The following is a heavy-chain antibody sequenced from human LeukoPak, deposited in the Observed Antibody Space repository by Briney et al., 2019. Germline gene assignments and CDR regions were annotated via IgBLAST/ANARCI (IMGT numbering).Heavy chain of an antibody. Sequence: GGSLRLSCAASGSTFSSLWLSXXRQAPGQXXXXXXXXXXKRDGGATHYAAPVXDRFTISRDDSKNTLYLQMNSLRSEDTALYYFILQAEDGIRDAFDIWGQGTIVTVSS. V-gene: IGHV3-15*01. CDR1: GSTFSSLW. J-gene: IGHJ3*02. D-gene: IGHD1-1*01. CDR2: XXXKRDGGAT. CDR3: ILQAEDGIRDAFDI.